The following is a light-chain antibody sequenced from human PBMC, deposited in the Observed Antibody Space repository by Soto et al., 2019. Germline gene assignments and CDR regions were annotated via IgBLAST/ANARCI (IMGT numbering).Light chain of an antibody. CDR3: QQYGSSGT. V-gene: IGKV1-17*01. J-gene: IGKJ1*01. CDR2: AAS. Sequence: DIQMTQSPSSLSASVGDRVTITCRASQGIRNDLGWFQQKPGKAPKRLIYAASSLQSGVPSRFSGSRSGTEFTLTISRLEPEDFAVYYCQQYGSSGTFGQGTKVEIK. CDR1: QGIRND.